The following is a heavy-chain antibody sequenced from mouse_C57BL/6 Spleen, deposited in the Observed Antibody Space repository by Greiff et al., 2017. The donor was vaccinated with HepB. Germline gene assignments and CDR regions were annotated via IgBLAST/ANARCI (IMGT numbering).Heavy chain of an antibody. J-gene: IGHJ4*01. CDR2: INPNNGGT. CDR1: GYTFTDYN. Sequence: DVKLQESGPELVKPGASVKMSCKASGYTFTDYNMHWVKQSHGKSLEWIGYINPNNGGTSYNQKFKGKATLTVNKSSSTAYMELRSLTSEDSAVYYCADYDYDGFYAMDYWGQGTSVTVSS. V-gene: IGHV1-22*01. D-gene: IGHD2-4*01. CDR3: ADYDYDGFYAMDY.